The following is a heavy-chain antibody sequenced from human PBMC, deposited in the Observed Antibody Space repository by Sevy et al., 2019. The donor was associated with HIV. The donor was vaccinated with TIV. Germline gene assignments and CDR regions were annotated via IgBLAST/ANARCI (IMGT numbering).Heavy chain of an antibody. CDR3: ARDHLAVAGFYYYYYSMDV. J-gene: IGHJ6*02. Sequence: ASVKVSCKASGYTFTSYGISWVRQAPGQGFEWMGWISAYNGNTNYAQKLQGRVTMTTDTSTSTAYMELRSLRSDDTAVYYCARDHLAVAGFYYYYYSMDVWGQGTTVTVSS. CDR1: GYTFTSYG. D-gene: IGHD6-19*01. CDR2: ISAYNGNT. V-gene: IGHV1-18*01.